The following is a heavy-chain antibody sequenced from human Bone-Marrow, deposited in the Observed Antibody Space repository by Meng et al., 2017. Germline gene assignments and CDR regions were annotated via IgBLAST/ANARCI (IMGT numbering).Heavy chain of an antibody. CDR1: GGSISSSNW. CDR3: ARGSFTSGWGF. D-gene: IGHD6-19*01. Sequence: QVQLQESGPGLVKPSGTLSLTCAVSGGSISSSNWWSWVRQPPGKGLEWIGETSHSGSINYNPSLKSRVTISLDKSKTQLSLKLNSVTAADTAVYYCARGSFTSGWGFWGQGTLVTVSS. J-gene: IGHJ4*02. CDR2: TSHSGSI. V-gene: IGHV4-4*02.